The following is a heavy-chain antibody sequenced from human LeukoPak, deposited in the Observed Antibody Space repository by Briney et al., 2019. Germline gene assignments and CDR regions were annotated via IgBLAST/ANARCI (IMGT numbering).Heavy chain of an antibody. CDR3: ARANYDFWSNYYYYMDV. D-gene: IGHD3-3*01. CDR2: ISGSGGST. V-gene: IGHV3-23*01. CDR1: GFTFSSYA. J-gene: IGHJ6*03. Sequence: GGSLRLSCAASGFTFSSYAMSWVRQAPGKGLEWVSAISGSGGSTYYADSVKGRFTISRDNAKNSLYLQMNSLRVEDTAVYYCARANYDFWSNYYYYMDVWGKGTTVTVSS.